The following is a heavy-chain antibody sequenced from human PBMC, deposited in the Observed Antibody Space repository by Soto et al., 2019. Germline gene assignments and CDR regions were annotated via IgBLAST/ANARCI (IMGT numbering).Heavy chain of an antibody. CDR1: GFTFSSYG. J-gene: IGHJ6*02. D-gene: IGHD2-2*01. Sequence: QVQLVESGGGVVQPGRSLRLSCAASGFTFSSYGMHWVRQAPGKGLEWVAVISYDGSNTYYADCVKGRFTISRDNSKNTLNRQMDSVRAEDTADYYSAKGPAIVIVRAALNYYYSMDVWGQGTTVTVSS. CDR2: ISYDGSNT. V-gene: IGHV3-30*18. CDR3: AKGPAIVIVRAALNYYYSMDV.